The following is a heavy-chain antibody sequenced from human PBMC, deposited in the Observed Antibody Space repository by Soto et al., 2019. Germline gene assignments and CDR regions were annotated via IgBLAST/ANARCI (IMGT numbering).Heavy chain of an antibody. CDR2: IFYSGTI. CDR1: GGSITSYY. D-gene: IGHD1-26*01. Sequence: QVQLQESGPGLVKPSETLSLTCTVSGGSITSYYWSWLRQPPGRGLEWIGYIFYSGTINYNPSLKSRVTISLDTSKNQCSLKLSSVTTADTAVFYCARVGGAPLGAFDIWGQGTTVTVSS. CDR3: ARVGGAPLGAFDI. J-gene: IGHJ3*02. V-gene: IGHV4-59*01.